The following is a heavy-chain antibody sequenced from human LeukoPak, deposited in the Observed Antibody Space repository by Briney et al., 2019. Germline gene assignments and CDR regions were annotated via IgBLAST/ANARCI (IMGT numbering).Heavy chain of an antibody. CDR3: ARGRGEGRGISMIRGVRAPSYNWFDP. D-gene: IGHD3-10*01. CDR2: INHSGST. CDR1: GGSFSGYY. J-gene: IGHJ5*02. Sequence: SETLSLTCAVYGGSFSGYYWSWIRQPPGKGLEWIGEINHSGSTNYNPSLKSRVTISVDTSKNQFSLKLSSVTAADTAVYYCARGRGEGRGISMIRGVRAPSYNWFDPWGHGTLVTVSS. V-gene: IGHV4-34*01.